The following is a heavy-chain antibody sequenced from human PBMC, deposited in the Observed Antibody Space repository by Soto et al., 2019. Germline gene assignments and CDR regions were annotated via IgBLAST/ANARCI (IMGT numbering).Heavy chain of an antibody. V-gene: IGHV3-72*01. CDR3: VRASFYDSSGYYQKAFDI. Sequence: GGSLRLSCAASGFTFSDHYMDWVRQAPGKGLEWVGRSRNRAKSYSTEYAASVKGRFIISRDDSKNSGYLQVNSLKTEDTAVYYCVRASFYDSSGYYQKAFDIWGQGTMVTVSS. CDR1: GFTFSDHY. J-gene: IGHJ3*02. D-gene: IGHD3-22*01. CDR2: SRNRAKSYST.